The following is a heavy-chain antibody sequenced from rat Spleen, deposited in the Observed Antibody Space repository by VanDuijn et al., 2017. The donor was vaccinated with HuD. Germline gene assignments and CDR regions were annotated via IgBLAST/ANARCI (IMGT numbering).Heavy chain of an antibody. D-gene: IGHD1-5*01. CDR3: ARGPEDIWGRYNPLYYFDY. Sequence: EVQLVESGGGLVQPGRSLKLSCAASGFTFSNYGMAWVRQTPTKGLEWVASISTGGGNTYYRDSVKGRFTISRDNAKNTQYLQMDSLRSEDTATYYCARGPEDIWGRYNPLYYFDYWGQGVMVTVSS. CDR1: GFTFSNYG. V-gene: IGHV5S14*01. CDR2: ISTGGGNT. J-gene: IGHJ2*01.